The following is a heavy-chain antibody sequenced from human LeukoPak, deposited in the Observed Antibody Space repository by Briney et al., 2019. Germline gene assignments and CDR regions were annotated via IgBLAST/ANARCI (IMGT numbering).Heavy chain of an antibody. CDR3: ARAREGATPLRAFDF. Sequence: SETLSLTCTVSGGSISSYYWSWIRQPPGKGLEWIGYIYYSGSTNYNPSLKSRVTISVDTSKNHFSLKLTSVTAADTAVYYCARAREGATPLRAFDFWGQGTMVTVSS. CDR1: GGSISSYY. J-gene: IGHJ3*01. D-gene: IGHD1-26*01. V-gene: IGHV4-59*12. CDR2: IYYSGST.